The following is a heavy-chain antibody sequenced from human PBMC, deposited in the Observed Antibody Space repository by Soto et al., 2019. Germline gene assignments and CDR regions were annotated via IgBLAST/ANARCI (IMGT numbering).Heavy chain of an antibody. Sequence: PSETLSLTCTVSGGSISSSSYYWGWIRQXPGKGLEWIGSIYYSGSTYYNPSLKSRVTISVDTSKNQFSLKLSSVTAADTAVYYCARTGPGIAAAGTPYYYGMDVWGQGTTVTVSS. V-gene: IGHV4-39*07. CDR3: ARTGPGIAAAGTPYYYGMDV. D-gene: IGHD6-13*01. J-gene: IGHJ6*01. CDR1: GGSISSSSYY. CDR2: IYYSGST.